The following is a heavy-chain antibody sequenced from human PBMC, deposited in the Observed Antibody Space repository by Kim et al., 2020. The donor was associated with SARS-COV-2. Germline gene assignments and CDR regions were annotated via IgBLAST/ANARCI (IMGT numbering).Heavy chain of an antibody. CDR2: IDGGGRAT. V-gene: IGHV3-23*01. J-gene: IGHJ4*02. Sequence: GGSLRLSCAGSGFTFDTYALNWVRQAPGKGLEWVSSIDGGGRATFYSASVKGRFTISKDISKKTVFLQMNSLRVEDTAVYYCATDVGDIVDAADLYYFDAWGQGTLVTVSS. CDR1: GFTFDTYA. CDR3: ATDVGDIVDAADLYYFDA. D-gene: IGHD2-21*01.